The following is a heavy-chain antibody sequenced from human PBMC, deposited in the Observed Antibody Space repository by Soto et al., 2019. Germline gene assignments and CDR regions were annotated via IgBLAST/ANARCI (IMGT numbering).Heavy chain of an antibody. CDR3: ASFPTGTDAFDI. V-gene: IGHV3-33*01. Sequence: GGSLRLSCAASGFTFSSYGMHWVRQAPGKGLEWVAVIWYDGSNKYYADSVKGRFTISRDNSKNTLYLQMNSLRAEDTAVYYCASFPTGTDAFDIWGQGTMVTVSS. CDR1: GFTFSSYG. CDR2: IWYDGSNK. J-gene: IGHJ3*02. D-gene: IGHD3-10*01.